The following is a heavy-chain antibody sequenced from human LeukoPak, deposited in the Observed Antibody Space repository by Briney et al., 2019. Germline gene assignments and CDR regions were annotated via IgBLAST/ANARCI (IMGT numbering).Heavy chain of an antibody. CDR1: GFTFSSYG. J-gene: IGHJ4*02. Sequence: GRSLRLSCAASGFTFSSYGMHWVRQAPGKGLEWVAVIWHDGSNKYYADSVKGRFTISRDDAKNSLYLQMNSLRAEDTAVYYCASPIFDYWGQGTLVTVSS. CDR2: IWHDGSNK. V-gene: IGHV3-33*03. D-gene: IGHD5-24*01. CDR3: ASPIFDY.